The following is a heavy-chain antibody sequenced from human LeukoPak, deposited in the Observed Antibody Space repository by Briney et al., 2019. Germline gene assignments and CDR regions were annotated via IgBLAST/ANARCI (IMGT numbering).Heavy chain of an antibody. D-gene: IGHD3-10*01. CDR1: GFTFSSYA. CDR2: ISGSGGST. V-gene: IGHV3-23*01. CDR3: AKAGRLWFGESPFDY. J-gene: IGHJ4*02. Sequence: PGGSLTLSCAASGFTFSSYAMSWVCQAPGKGLEWVSAISGSGGSTYYADSVKGRFTISRDNSKNTLYLQMNSLRAEDTAVYYCAKAGRLWFGESPFDYWGQGTLVTVSS.